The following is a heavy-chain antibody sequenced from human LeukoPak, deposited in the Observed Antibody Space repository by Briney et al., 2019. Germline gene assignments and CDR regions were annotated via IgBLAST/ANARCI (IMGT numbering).Heavy chain of an antibody. CDR3: ARDRLYTGYDPVLDL. CDR1: GFTFAHYG. Sequence: PGESLRLSCVASGFTFAHYGVQWVRQAPGKGLEWVAAIAFDGRRKFYTNSVEGRFTISRDNSNNILFLQMSDLRTEDTALYYCARDRLYTGYDPVLDLWGQGTPVTVSS. J-gene: IGHJ5*02. CDR2: IAFDGRRK. V-gene: IGHV3-30*03. D-gene: IGHD5-12*01.